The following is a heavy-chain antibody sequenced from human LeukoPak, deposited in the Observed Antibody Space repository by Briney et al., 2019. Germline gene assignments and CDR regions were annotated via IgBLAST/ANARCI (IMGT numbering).Heavy chain of an antibody. CDR1: GFAFTSSA. J-gene: IGHJ6*02. CDR2: IVVGSGNT. Sequence: ASVKVSCKASGFAFTSSAVQWVRQARGQRLEWIGWIVVGSGNTNYAQKFQERVTITRDMSTSTAYMELSSLRSEDTAVYYCAADPVVVRSGMDVWGQGTTVTVSS. D-gene: IGHD3-22*01. CDR3: AADPVVVRSGMDV. V-gene: IGHV1-58*01.